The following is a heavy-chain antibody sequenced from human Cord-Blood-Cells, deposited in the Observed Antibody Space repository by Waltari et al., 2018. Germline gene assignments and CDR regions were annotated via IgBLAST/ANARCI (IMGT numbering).Heavy chain of an antibody. V-gene: IGHV3-23*04. CDR3: AKAPLAGVGAFGI. J-gene: IGHJ3*02. CDR2: FIGSGGST. D-gene: IGHD2-15*01. Sequence: EVQLVESGGGLVQPGGSLGISCDASGFTFSCYAMSWVRQATGKVLEWVAAFIGSGGSTYYADSAKGLFTLASNNSKHPLYLQMDLLKAEDTAVYDCAKAPLAGVGAFGIWGQVTMVTVSS. CDR1: GFTFSCYA.